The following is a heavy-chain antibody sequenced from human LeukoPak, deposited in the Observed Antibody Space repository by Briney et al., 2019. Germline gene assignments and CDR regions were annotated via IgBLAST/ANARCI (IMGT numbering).Heavy chain of an antibody. J-gene: IGHJ3*01. CDR3: ARLSVPAVRGAFDV. CDR1: GGPISSGTYR. Sequence: TLSLTCTVSGGPISSGTYRWSWLRRSAGKGLEWIGRIYGGGGANYNPSLNNRVTISIDTSKNQFSLRLSSVTAADTALYYCARLSVPAVRGAFDVWGQGTMVTVSS. CDR2: IYGGGGA. D-gene: IGHD2-2*01. V-gene: IGHV4-61*02.